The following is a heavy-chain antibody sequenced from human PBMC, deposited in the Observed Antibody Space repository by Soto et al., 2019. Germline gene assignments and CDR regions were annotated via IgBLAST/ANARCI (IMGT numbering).Heavy chain of an antibody. Sequence: EFQVMQSGGGLVQPGGSLRLACAASGFPFSTTDMSWVRQAPGKGLEWVSTISGGGETTYYADSVKGRFTISRDNCKNTVYLQMDGLRVDDTALYYCAKNSGWFNTWGQGDLVTVSS. CDR2: ISGGGETT. V-gene: IGHV3-23*01. J-gene: IGHJ5*02. CDR3: AKNSGWFNT. D-gene: IGHD3-10*01. CDR1: GFPFSTTD.